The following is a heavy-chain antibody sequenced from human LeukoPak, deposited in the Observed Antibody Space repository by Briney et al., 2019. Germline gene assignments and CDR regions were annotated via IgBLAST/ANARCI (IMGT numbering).Heavy chain of an antibody. D-gene: IGHD4-23*01. J-gene: IGHJ4*02. V-gene: IGHV3-23*01. CDR2: ISGSGGNR. Sequence: GGSLRLSCGASGFTFSSYAMSWVRQAPGKGLEWVSVISGSGGNRYYADSVKGRFTISRDNSKNTLYLQMNSLRAEDTAVYYCAEDLRYGCNSLDYWGQGTLVTVSS. CDR1: GFTFSSYA. CDR3: AEDLRYGCNSLDY.